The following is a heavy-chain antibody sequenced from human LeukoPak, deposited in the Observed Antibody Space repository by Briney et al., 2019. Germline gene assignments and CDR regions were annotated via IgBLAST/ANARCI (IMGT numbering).Heavy chain of an antibody. D-gene: IGHD2-2*01. Sequence: GGSLRLSCAASGFTFSSYAMSWVRQAPGKGLEWVSAISGSGGSTHYADSVKGRFTISRDNSKNTLYLQMNSLRAEDTAVYYCAKDRGYCSSSSCYASDYWGQGTLVTVSS. J-gene: IGHJ4*02. CDR2: ISGSGGST. CDR3: AKDRGYCSSSSCYASDY. CDR1: GFTFSSYA. V-gene: IGHV3-23*01.